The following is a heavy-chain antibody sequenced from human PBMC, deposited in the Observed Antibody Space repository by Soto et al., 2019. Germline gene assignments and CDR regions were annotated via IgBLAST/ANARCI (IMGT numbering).Heavy chain of an antibody. CDR2: IIPIFGTA. CDR1: GGTFSSYA. J-gene: IGHJ2*01. CDR3: ARGSDYVWGSYRYARAWYFDR. V-gene: IGHV1-69*01. Sequence: QVQLVQSGAEVKKPGSSVNVSCKASGGTFSSYAISWVRQAPGQGLEWMGGIIPIFGTANYAQKFQGRVTITADESTSTAYMELSSLRSEDTAVYYCARGSDYVWGSYRYARAWYFDRWGRGTLVTVSS. D-gene: IGHD3-16*02.